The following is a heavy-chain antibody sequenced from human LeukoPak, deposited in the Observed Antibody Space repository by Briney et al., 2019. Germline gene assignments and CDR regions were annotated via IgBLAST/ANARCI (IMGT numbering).Heavy chain of an antibody. Sequence: PGGSLRLSCAASGFTFSSYEMNWFRQAPGRGLEWVSHISSGGSTIYYADSVKGRFTISRDNAKNSLYLQMNSLRAEDTAVYYCAKSFLDWRQGTLVTVSS. J-gene: IGHJ4*02. CDR3: AKSFLD. V-gene: IGHV3-48*03. CDR2: ISSGGSTI. CDR1: GFTFSSYE. D-gene: IGHD3-3*01.